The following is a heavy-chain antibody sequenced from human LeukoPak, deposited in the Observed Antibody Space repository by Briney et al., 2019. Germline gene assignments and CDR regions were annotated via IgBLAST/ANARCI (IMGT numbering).Heavy chain of an antibody. CDR3: ARGQWLVRAFDI. D-gene: IGHD6-19*01. CDR2: ISSSSSYI. V-gene: IGHV3-21*01. J-gene: IGHJ3*02. CDR1: GFTFSSYS. Sequence: PGRSLRLSCAASGFTFSSYSMNWVRQAPGKGLEWVSSISSSSSYIYYADSVKGRFTISRDNAKNSLYLQMNSLRAEDTAVYYCARGQWLVRAFDIWGQGTMVTVSS.